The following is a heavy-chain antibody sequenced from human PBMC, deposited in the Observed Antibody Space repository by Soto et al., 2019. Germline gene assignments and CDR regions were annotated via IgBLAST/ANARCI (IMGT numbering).Heavy chain of an antibody. CDR3: ARQYSSSVGLYFDY. J-gene: IGHJ4*02. CDR2: IYYSGST. V-gene: IGHV4-59*01. CDR1: GGSISSYY. D-gene: IGHD6-6*01. Sequence: SETLSLTCTVSGGSISSYYWSWIRQPPGKGLEWIGYIYYSGSTNYNPSLKSRVTISVDTSKNQFSLKLSSVTAADTAVYYCARQYSSSVGLYFDYWGQGTLVTVSS.